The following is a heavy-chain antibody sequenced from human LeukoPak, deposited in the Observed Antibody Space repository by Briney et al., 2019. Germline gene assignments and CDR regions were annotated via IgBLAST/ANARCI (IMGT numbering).Heavy chain of an antibody. J-gene: IGHJ4*02. CDR3: ARDRDDYGSGSYGY. V-gene: IGHV3-30*03. CDR1: GFTFSSYG. D-gene: IGHD3-10*01. CDR2: ISYDGSNK. Sequence: PGGSLRLSCAASGFTFSSYGMHWVRQAPGKGLEWVAVISYDGSNKYYADSVKGRFTISRDNSKNTLYLQMNSLRAEDTAVYYCARDRDDYGSGSYGYWGQGTLVTVSS.